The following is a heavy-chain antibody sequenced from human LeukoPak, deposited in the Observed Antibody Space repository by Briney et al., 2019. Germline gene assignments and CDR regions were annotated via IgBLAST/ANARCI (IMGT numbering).Heavy chain of an antibody. Sequence: ASVKVSCKASGYTFTSYYMHWVRQAPGQGLEWMGWINPNSGGTNYAQKFQGRVTMTRDTSISTAYMELSRLRSDDTAVYYCAREYYYDSSGSDYWGQGTLVAVSS. CDR3: AREYYYDSSGSDY. J-gene: IGHJ4*02. D-gene: IGHD3-22*01. V-gene: IGHV1-2*02. CDR2: INPNSGGT. CDR1: GYTFTSYY.